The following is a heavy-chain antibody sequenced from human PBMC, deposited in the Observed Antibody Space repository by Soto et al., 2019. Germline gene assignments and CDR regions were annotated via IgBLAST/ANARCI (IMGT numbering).Heavy chain of an antibody. J-gene: IGHJ5*02. CDR3: AGGAGHNWFDP. Sequence: QVQLVESGGGVVQPGRSLRLSCAASGFTFSSYAMHWVRQAPGKGLEWVAVISYDGSNKYYADSVKGRFTISRDNSKNTLYLQMNSLRAEDTAVYYGAGGAGHNWFDPWGQGTLVTVSS. CDR1: GFTFSSYA. D-gene: IGHD3-10*01. CDR2: ISYDGSNK. V-gene: IGHV3-30-3*01.